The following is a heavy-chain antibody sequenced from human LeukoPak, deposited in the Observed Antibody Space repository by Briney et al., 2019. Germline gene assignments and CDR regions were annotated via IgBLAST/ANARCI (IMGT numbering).Heavy chain of an antibody. V-gene: IGHV3-53*01. J-gene: IGHJ4*02. D-gene: IGHD5-12*01. Sequence: GGSLRLSCAASGFTVSRNYMSCVRQAPGKGLEWVSVIYTDGSTYYADSVRGRFTISRDNSENTLYLQMNSLRAEDTALYYCAGAYGYNYFPYWGRGTLVTVSS. CDR3: AGAYGYNYFPY. CDR2: IYTDGST. CDR1: GFTVSRNY.